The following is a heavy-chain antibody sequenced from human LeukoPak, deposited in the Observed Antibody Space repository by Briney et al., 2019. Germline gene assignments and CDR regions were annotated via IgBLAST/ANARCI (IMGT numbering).Heavy chain of an antibody. D-gene: IGHD2-15*01. CDR3: ARVGVGTWASSWDH. Sequence: GGSLRLSCAASGFTFSSYWMTWVRQGPGKGLEWVATIDQVGSEKYYVDSVKGRFTISRDNAKNSLYLQMNSLRAEDTAVYYCARVGVGTWASSWDHWGQGTLVTVSS. CDR1: GFTFSSYW. V-gene: IGHV3-7*05. CDR2: IDQVGSEK. J-gene: IGHJ4*02.